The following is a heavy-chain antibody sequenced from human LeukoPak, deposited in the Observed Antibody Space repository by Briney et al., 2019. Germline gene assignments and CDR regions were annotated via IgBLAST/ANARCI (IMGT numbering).Heavy chain of an antibody. Sequence: GGSLRLSCAASEFIVSINCMTWVRQAPGEGLEWVSLIYSRGDTKCADSVKGRFTISRDNSKNTLYLQMNSLRAEDTAVYYCASSGSYFALDSWGQGTLVTVSS. V-gene: IGHV3-66*01. J-gene: IGHJ4*02. D-gene: IGHD3-10*01. CDR3: ASSGSYFALDS. CDR1: EFIVSINC. CDR2: IYSRGDT.